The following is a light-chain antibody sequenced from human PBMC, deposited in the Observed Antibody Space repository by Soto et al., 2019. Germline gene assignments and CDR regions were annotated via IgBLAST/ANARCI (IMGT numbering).Light chain of an antibody. Sequence: DIQMTQSPATLSASVGDRVTITCRASQSISSWLAWYQQKPGKAPKLLIYKASTLKSGVPSRFSGSGSGTELTITISSLQPDDCETYYCQHYNSYSEAFGQGTKVDIK. CDR3: QHYNSYSEA. V-gene: IGKV1-5*03. CDR1: QSISSW. J-gene: IGKJ1*01. CDR2: KAS.